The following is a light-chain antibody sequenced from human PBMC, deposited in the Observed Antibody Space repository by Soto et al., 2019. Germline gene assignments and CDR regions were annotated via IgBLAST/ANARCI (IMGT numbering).Light chain of an antibody. CDR3: QQYNKWPPLT. Sequence: ETVLTQSPSILSLSPGERATLSCRASQNVRSSYLAWYQQKPGQAPRLLIYAASTRVTGIADRFSGSGSGTEFTLTISNLQSDDFAVYFCQQYNKWPPLTFGGGTKVDIK. CDR2: AAS. V-gene: IGKV3D-15*01. J-gene: IGKJ4*01. CDR1: QNVRSSY.